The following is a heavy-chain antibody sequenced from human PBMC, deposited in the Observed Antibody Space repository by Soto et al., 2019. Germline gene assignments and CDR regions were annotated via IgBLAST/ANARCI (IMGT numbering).Heavy chain of an antibody. Sequence: LRLSCAASGFTFSSYSMNWVRQAPGKGLEWVSSISSSSSYIYYADSVKGRFTISRDNAKNSLYLQMNSLRAEDTAVYYCARVGSGPAAGNYWGQGTLVTVSS. CDR2: ISSSSSYI. V-gene: IGHV3-21*01. CDR1: GFTFSSYS. J-gene: IGHJ4*02. D-gene: IGHD6-13*01. CDR3: ARVGSGPAAGNY.